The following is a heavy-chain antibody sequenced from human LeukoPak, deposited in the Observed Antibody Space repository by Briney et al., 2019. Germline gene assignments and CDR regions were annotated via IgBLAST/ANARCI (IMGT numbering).Heavy chain of an antibody. J-gene: IGHJ4*02. CDR1: GFTFNNYG. CDR3: AKDTYGLARVTMVGGDY. V-gene: IGHV3-23*01. Sequence: GGSLRLSCAVSGFTFNNYGMSWVRQAPGKGLEWVSAISGSGFNTYYADSVKGRFTISRDNSKNTLYLQMNSLRAEDTAVYYCAKDTYGLARVTMVGGDYWGQGTLVTVSS. CDR2: ISGSGFNT. D-gene: IGHD3-10*02.